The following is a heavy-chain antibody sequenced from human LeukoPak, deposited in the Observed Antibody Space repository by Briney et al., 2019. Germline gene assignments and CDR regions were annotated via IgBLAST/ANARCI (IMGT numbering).Heavy chain of an antibody. Sequence: SETLSLTCTVSGGSISSSSYYWGWIRQPPGKGLEWIGRVYYSGSTYYNPSLKSRVTISVDTSKNQFSLKLSSVTAADTAVYYCATNRGYCSSTSCSLNWFDPWGQGTLVTVSS. D-gene: IGHD2-2*01. CDR3: ATNRGYCSSTSCSLNWFDP. J-gene: IGHJ5*02. V-gene: IGHV4-39*07. CDR2: VYYSGST. CDR1: GGSISSSSYY.